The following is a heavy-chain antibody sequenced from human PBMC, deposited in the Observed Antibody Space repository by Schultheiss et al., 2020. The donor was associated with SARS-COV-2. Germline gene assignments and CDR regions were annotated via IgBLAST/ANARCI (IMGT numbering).Heavy chain of an antibody. D-gene: IGHD4-11*01. V-gene: IGHV3-30*18. CDR2: ISYDGSNK. J-gene: IGHJ6*02. CDR3: AKDRDETVTTAHYYYYGMDV. Sequence: GGSLRLSCAASGFTFSRSVMSWVRQAPGKGLEWVAVISYDGSNKYYADSVKGRFTISRDNSKNTLYLQMNSLRAEDTAVYYCAKDRDETVTTAHYYYYGMDVWGQGTTVTVSS. CDR1: GFTFSRSV.